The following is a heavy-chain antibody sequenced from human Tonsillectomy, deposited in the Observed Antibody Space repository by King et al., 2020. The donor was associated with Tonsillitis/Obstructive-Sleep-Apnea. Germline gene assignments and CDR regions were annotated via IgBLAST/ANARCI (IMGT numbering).Heavy chain of an antibody. CDR1: GFTFSSYG. J-gene: IGHJ5*02. CDR2: IWYDGSNK. V-gene: IGHV3-33*01. CDR3: ARGRERWSGPFNWFDP. Sequence: VQLVESGGGVVQPGRSLRLSCAASGFTFSSYGMHWVRQAPGKGLEWVAVIWYDGSNKYYADSVKGRFTISRDNSKNTLYLQMNSLRAEDTAVYYCARGRERWSGPFNWFDPWGQGTLVTVSS. D-gene: IGHD3-3*01.